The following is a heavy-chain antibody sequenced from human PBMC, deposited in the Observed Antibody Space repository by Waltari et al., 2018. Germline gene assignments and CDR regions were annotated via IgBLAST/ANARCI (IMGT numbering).Heavy chain of an antibody. Sequence: EVVLVQSGGGLVQPGGSLRLSCAASGFTLSNYWMYWVRQTPGKGLIWVSRINPATGTTHYEDSVRGRFTISGDNAKNTLFLQMDSLRDEDTAIYYCVRGSNGWPGMDIWGQGATVTVSS. CDR2: INPATGTT. D-gene: IGHD6-19*01. CDR1: GFTLSNYW. V-gene: IGHV3-74*01. J-gene: IGHJ6*02. CDR3: VRGSNGWPGMDI.